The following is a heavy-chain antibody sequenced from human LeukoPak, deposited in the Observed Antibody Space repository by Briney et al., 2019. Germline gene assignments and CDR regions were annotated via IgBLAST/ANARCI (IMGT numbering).Heavy chain of an antibody. D-gene: IGHD2-2*01. CDR1: GFTFSSYA. V-gene: IGHV3-23*01. J-gene: IGHJ3*02. Sequence: GGSLRLSCAASGFTFSSYAMSWVRQAPGKGLEWVSAISGSGGSTYYADSVKGRFTISRDNSKNTLYLQMNSLRAEDTAVYYCAKDFGSTSFLGSHAFDIWGQGTMVTVSS. CDR3: AKDFGSTSFLGSHAFDI. CDR2: ISGSGGST.